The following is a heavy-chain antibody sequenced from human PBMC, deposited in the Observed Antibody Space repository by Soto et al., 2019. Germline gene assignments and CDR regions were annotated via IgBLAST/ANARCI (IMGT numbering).Heavy chain of an antibody. CDR2: ISGGGGNT. CDR1: GFAFSDYS. D-gene: IGHD6-19*01. V-gene: IGHV3-23*01. CDR3: AKETYGSGWTLDS. Sequence: DVQLLESGGGVVQSGGSLRLSCSASGFAFSDYSMHWVRQAPGKGPEWVSAISGGGGNTYYAGSVNGRFTISRDNSRNTLYLQMHSLRDYDTALYYCAKETYGSGWTLDSWGQGTRATVSS. J-gene: IGHJ4*02.